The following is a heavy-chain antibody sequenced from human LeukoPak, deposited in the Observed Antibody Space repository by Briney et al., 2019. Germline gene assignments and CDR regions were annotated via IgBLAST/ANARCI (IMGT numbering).Heavy chain of an antibody. Sequence: SETLSLTCTVSGGSISSFYWTWIRQPPGKGLEWIGYIYYSGSTNYNPSLKRRVTMSVDTSKNQFSLKLSSVTAADTAVYYCASGSIVGVLWGWGQGTLVTVSS. CDR2: IYYSGST. D-gene: IGHD1-26*01. V-gene: IGHV4-59*01. CDR3: ASGSIVGVLWG. CDR1: GGSISSFY. J-gene: IGHJ4*02.